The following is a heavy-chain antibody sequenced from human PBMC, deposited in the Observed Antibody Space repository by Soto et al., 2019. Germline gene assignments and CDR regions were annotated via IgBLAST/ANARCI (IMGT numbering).Heavy chain of an antibody. CDR3: SRDSGILWRLGYYYSGMDV. D-gene: IGHD2-21*01. J-gene: IGHJ6*02. Sequence: PSETLSLTCTGSGGSISSYDWSWIRQPPGKGLEWIGNIYNSGSTNYKASLKSRVTMSVDTSKNQFSLKLSSVTAADTAVYYCSRDSGILWRLGYYYSGMDVWGQGTTVTVS. V-gene: IGHV4-59*01. CDR2: IYNSGST. CDR1: GGSISSYD.